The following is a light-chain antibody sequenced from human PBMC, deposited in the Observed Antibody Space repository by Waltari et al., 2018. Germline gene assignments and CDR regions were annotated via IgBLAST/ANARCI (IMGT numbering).Light chain of an antibody. CDR2: VNSDGSH. V-gene: IGLV4-69*01. J-gene: IGLJ2*01. CDR3: QTWGTGIQV. CDR1: SGHSSYA. Sequence: QLVLTQSPSASASLGASVKLTCTLSSGHSSYAIAWHQQQPEKGPRYLMKVNSDGSHKKGDGIPDRSSGSSSGTERYLTISSLQSEDEADYYCQTWGTGIQVFGGGTKLTVL.